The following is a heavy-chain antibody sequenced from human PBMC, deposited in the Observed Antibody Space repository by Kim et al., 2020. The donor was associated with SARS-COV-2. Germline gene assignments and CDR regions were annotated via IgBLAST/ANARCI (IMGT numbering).Heavy chain of an antibody. V-gene: IGHV3-23*01. CDR1: GFTFSSYA. CDR3: SKAPSGSTAAAVYYYGM. Sequence: GGSLRLSCAASGFTFSSYAMSWVRQAPGKGLEWVSGISGSGGSSYYADSVKGRFTISRDNSNTTLYLQMNSQSAEDTAVSYCSKAPSGSTAAAVYYYGM. D-gene: IGHD3-22*01. CDR2: ISGSGGSS. J-gene: IGHJ6*01.